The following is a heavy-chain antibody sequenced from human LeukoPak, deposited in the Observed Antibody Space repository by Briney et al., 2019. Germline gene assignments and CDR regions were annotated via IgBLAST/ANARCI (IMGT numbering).Heavy chain of an antibody. D-gene: IGHD5-24*01. CDR1: GFTFSSHS. Sequence: GESLRLSCAASGFTFSSHSLSWVRQAPGKGLEWVSSIGISGNTYYADSVRGRFTISRDNSKDTLFLQLNSLRVEDTAVYYCASEIRPNDYWGQGALVTVSS. CDR2: IGISGNT. V-gene: IGHV3-23*01. J-gene: IGHJ4*02. CDR3: ASEIRPNDY.